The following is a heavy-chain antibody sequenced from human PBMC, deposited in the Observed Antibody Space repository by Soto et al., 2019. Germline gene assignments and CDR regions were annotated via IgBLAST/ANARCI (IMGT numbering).Heavy chain of an antibody. CDR2: TYYRSKWYN. Sequence: PSQTLSLTCAISGDSVSSNSAAWNWIRQSPSRGLEWLGRTYYRSKWYNDYAVSVKGRIIINPDTSKNQFSLQLDSVTPEDTAVYYCARRLYGSSWSLPFDYWGQGTLVTVSS. J-gene: IGHJ4*02. D-gene: IGHD6-13*01. V-gene: IGHV6-1*01. CDR3: ARRLYGSSWSLPFDY. CDR1: GDSVSSNSAA.